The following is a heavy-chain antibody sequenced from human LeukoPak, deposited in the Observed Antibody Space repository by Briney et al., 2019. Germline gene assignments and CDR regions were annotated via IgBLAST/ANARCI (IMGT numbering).Heavy chain of an antibody. J-gene: IGHJ3*02. Sequence: SETLSLTCTVSGGSISSYYWSWIRQPPGKGLEWSATIYHGGSTYYNPSLESRVTISLDTSKNHFSLNLTSVTAADTAMYYCARVAERTWLPYDAAFDIWGRGTMVTVSS. V-gene: IGHV4-59*08. D-gene: IGHD3-9*01. CDR3: ARVAERTWLPYDAAFDI. CDR2: IYHGGST. CDR1: GGSISSYY.